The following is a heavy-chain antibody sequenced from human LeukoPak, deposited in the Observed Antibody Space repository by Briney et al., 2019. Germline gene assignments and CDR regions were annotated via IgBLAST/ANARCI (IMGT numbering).Heavy chain of an antibody. CDR1: GYTFTSYY. D-gene: IGHD3-3*01. V-gene: IGHV1-46*01. J-gene: IGHJ6*03. CDR3: ARDRELGWSGYRYYYYYYMDV. Sequence: GASVKVSCKASGYTFTSYYMHWVRQAPGQGLEWMGIINPSGGSTSYAQKFQGRVTMTRDTSTSTVYMELSSLRSEDTAVYYCARDRELGWSGYRYYYYYYMDVWGKGTTVTVSS. CDR2: INPSGGST.